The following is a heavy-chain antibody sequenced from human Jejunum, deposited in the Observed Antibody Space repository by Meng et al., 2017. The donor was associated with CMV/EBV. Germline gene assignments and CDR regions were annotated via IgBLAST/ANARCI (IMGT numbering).Heavy chain of an antibody. Sequence: GFTLVSDTTTRVRQAPGKGREWVSGMYGNRPSTYDADSVKGRFTISRDNSENTVYLQMNSLRADDTAMYYCAKDVKPDNGWDFDYWGQGTLVTVSS. CDR1: GFTLVSDT. V-gene: IGHV3-23*01. J-gene: IGHJ4*02. CDR2: MYGNRPST. CDR3: AKDVKPDNGWDFDY. D-gene: IGHD6-19*01.